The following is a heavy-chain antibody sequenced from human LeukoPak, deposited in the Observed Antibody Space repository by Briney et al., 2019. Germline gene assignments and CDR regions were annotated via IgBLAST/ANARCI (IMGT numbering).Heavy chain of an antibody. D-gene: IGHD3-3*01. V-gene: IGHV4-30-4*08. Sequence: PSQTLSLTCTVSGGSISSGDYYWRWIRQPPGKGLEWIVYIYYSGSTYYNPSLKSRVTISVDTSKNQFSLKLSSVTAADTAVYYCARVSSDFWSGYPPYYFDYWGQGTLVTVSS. J-gene: IGHJ4*02. CDR3: ARVSSDFWSGYPPYYFDY. CDR1: GGSISSGDYY. CDR2: IYYSGST.